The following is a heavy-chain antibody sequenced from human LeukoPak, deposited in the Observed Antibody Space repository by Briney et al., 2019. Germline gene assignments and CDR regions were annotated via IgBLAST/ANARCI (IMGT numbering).Heavy chain of an antibody. CDR3: ARDAIRGVGATDP. D-gene: IGHD1-26*01. CDR2: ISAYNGHT. Sequence: ASVKVSCKASGYTFTSYGISWVRQAPGQGLEWMGWISAYNGHTNYAQKLQGRVIMTTDTSTSTAYMELRSQRSDDTAVYYCARDAIRGVGATDPWGQGTLVTVSS. CDR1: GYTFTSYG. J-gene: IGHJ5*02. V-gene: IGHV1-18*01.